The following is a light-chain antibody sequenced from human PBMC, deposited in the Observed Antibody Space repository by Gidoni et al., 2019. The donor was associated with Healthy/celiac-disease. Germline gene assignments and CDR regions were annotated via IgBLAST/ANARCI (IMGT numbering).Light chain of an antibody. CDR2: DAS. Sequence: AIQLTQSPSSLSASVGDRVTITCRASQGINSALAWYQQKPGKAPKLLIYDASSLESGVPSRFSGSGSGTDFTLTISSLQPEDFATYYCQQFNSYPQTFGQGTRLEIK. CDR3: QQFNSYPQT. J-gene: IGKJ5*01. V-gene: IGKV1-13*02. CDR1: QGINSA.